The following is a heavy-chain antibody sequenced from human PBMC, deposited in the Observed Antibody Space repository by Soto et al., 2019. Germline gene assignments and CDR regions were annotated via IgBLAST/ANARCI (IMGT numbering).Heavy chain of an antibody. J-gene: IGHJ3*02. Sequence: QVQLQQSGPGLVKPSETLSLTCSVSGGSISDSYWSWIRQPPGTGLEWIGYIYSSGDTYSNPSLKSRLTISVDTSKKQFSLNLVSVTAADTAIYYCAKITMIGTAAMRAFDIWGQGTMVTVSS. V-gene: IGHV4-59*03. CDR2: IYSSGDT. CDR3: AKITMIGTAAMRAFDI. D-gene: IGHD1-1*01. CDR1: GGSISDSY.